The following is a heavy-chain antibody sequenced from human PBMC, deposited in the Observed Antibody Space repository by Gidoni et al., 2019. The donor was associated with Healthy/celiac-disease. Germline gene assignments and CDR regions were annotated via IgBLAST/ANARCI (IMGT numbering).Heavy chain of an antibody. D-gene: IGHD6-13*01. CDR1: AGSISSGSYY. Sequence: QVQLQESGPGLVKPSQTLSLTCTVSAGSISSGSYYWSWIRQPAGKGLEWIGRIYTSGSTNYTPSLKSRVTMSVDTSKNQFSLKLSSVTAADTAVYYCAREGLGQIAAADYWGQGTLVTVSS. V-gene: IGHV4-61*02. J-gene: IGHJ4*02. CDR3: AREGLGQIAAADY. CDR2: IYTSGST.